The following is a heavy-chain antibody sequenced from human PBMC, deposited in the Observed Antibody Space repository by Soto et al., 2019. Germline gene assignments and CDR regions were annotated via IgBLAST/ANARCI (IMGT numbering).Heavy chain of an antibody. CDR3: TLGPRGYFAY. J-gene: IGHJ4*02. D-gene: IGHD7-27*01. CDR1: GYIFTNYW. CDR2: IYPGDSDT. Sequence: LGESLKISCKGSGYIFTNYWIGWVRQMPGKGLEWMGIIYPGDSDTRYRPPFQGQVTISADNSVSTAYLQWNSLKASDTAMYYCTLGPRGYFAYWGQGTLVTVSS. V-gene: IGHV5-51*01.